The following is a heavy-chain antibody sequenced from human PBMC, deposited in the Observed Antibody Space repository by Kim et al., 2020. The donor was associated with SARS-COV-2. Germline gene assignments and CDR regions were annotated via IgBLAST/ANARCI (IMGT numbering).Heavy chain of an antibody. CDR3: AKGFEALDI. Sequence: GGSLRLSCAASGFTFSRFAMTWVRQAPGKGLEWVSVIYSDAGSTYYADSVKGRFTISRDNSMNTLYLQMNSLRAEDTAVYFCAKGFEALDIWGQGTMVTVSS. CDR2: IYSDAGST. J-gene: IGHJ3*02. V-gene: IGHV3-23*03. CDR1: GFTFSRFA.